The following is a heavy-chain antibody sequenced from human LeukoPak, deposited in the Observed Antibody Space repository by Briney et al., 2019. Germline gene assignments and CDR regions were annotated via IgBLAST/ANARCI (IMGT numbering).Heavy chain of an antibody. CDR2: ISNSGGDT. CDR1: GFTFSSYA. Sequence: PGGSLRLSCAASGFTFSSYAMSWVRQAPGKGLGWVAAISNSGGDTFYSDSGKGRFTIARDNSKNTLYLQMNSLRVDDTAVYYCAQQLGYCSGGTCYFTYWGQGTLVTVSS. CDR3: AQQLGYCSGGTCYFTY. V-gene: IGHV3-23*01. J-gene: IGHJ1*01. D-gene: IGHD2-15*01.